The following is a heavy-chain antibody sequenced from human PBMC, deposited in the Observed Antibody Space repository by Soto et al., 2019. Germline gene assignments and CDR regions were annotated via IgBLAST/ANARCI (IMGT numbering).Heavy chain of an antibody. D-gene: IGHD2-15*01. J-gene: IGHJ5*02. CDR1: GYTFTRYT. CDR3: ARGIATGQLDP. V-gene: IGHV1-3*01. Sequence: ASVKVSCNASGYTFTRYTMNWVRQAPGQRLEWMGWINPDNGNTKSSQKFQDRVIITRDTSASTDYMDLSSLRSEDTAVYYCARGIATGQLDPWGQGTLLTVSS. CDR2: INPDNGNT.